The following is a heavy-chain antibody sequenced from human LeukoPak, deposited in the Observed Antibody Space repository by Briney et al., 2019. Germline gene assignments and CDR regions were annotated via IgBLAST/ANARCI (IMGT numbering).Heavy chain of an antibody. J-gene: IGHJ5*02. Sequence: NSSETLSLTCAVYGGSFSGYYWSWIRQPPGKGLEWIGEINHSGSTNYNPSLKSRVTISVDTSKNQFSLKLSSVTAADTAVYYCARDRKGGYYYGSGSYLSPWGQGTLVTVSS. D-gene: IGHD3-10*01. CDR3: ARDRKGGYYYGSGSYLSP. CDR1: GGSFSGYY. V-gene: IGHV4-34*01. CDR2: INHSGST.